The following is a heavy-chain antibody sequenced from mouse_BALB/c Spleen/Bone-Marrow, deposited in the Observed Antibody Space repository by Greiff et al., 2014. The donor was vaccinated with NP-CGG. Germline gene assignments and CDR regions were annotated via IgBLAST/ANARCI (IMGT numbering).Heavy chain of an antibody. V-gene: IGHV1-55*01. J-gene: IGHJ2*01. Sequence: VQLQQSGAELVKPGASVKMSCKASGYTFTSYWMHWVKQRPGQGLEWIGNIYPGSGSTNYDEKFKSKATLTVDTSSSTAYMQLSSLTSEDSAVYYCTRRTSITTVFDYWGQGTTLTVSS. CDR2: IYPGSGST. CDR1: GYTFTSYW. CDR3: TRRTSITTVFDY. D-gene: IGHD1-1*01.